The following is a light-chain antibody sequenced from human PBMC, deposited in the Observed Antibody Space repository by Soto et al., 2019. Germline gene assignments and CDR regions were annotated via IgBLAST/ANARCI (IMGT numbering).Light chain of an antibody. J-gene: IGKJ5*01. CDR2: GAS. Sequence: ETVMTQSLATLSMSPGERATLSCRVSQGVSSNLAWYQQKPGQAPRLLIYGASTRATGIPARFSGSGSGTEFTLTISSLQSEDFAVYYCQQYNNWPITFGQGTRLEIK. V-gene: IGKV3-15*01. CDR3: QQYNNWPIT. CDR1: QGVSSN.